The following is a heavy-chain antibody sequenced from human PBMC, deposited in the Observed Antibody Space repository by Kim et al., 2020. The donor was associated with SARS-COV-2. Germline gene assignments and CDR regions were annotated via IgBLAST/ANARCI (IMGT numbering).Heavy chain of an antibody. V-gene: IGHV4-61*02. D-gene: IGHD3-22*01. CDR3: AREGGGDYYDSSGYYSLFDG. J-gene: IGHJ4*02. CDR1: GGSISSGSYY. CDR2: IYTSGST. Sequence: SETLSLTCTVSGGSISSGSYYWSWIRQPAGKGLEWIGRIYTSGSTNYNPSLKSRVTISVDTSKNQFSLKLSSVTAADTAVYYCAREGGGDYYDSSGYYSLFDGWGQGTLLTVSS.